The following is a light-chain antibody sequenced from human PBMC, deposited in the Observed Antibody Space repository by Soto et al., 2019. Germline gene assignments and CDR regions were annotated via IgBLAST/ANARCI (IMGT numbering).Light chain of an antibody. V-gene: IGLV2-14*01. CDR2: EVN. J-gene: IGLJ3*02. Sequence: QSVLTQPASVSGSPGESIIISCTGSSSDIGAYDYVSWYQHHPGRAPKVIIFEVNDRASGVSHRFSGSKSGNTASLNISGLQAEDEADYYCCSYTGTTSPWVFGGGTKLTVL. CDR3: CSYTGTTSPWV. CDR1: SSDIGAYDY.